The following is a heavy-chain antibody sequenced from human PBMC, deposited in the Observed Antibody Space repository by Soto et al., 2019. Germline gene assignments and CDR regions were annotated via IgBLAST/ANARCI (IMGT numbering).Heavy chain of an antibody. V-gene: IGHV3-15*01. J-gene: IGHJ5*02. Sequence: GGSLRLSCAASGFTFSNAWMSWVRQAPGKGLEWVGRIKSKTDGGTTDYAAPVKGRFTISRDDSKNTLYLQMNSLKTEDTAVYYCTTRLLGYYGSGSYYNNWFDPWGQGTLVTVSS. CDR3: TTRLLGYYGSGSYYNNWFDP. CDR1: GFTFSNAW. D-gene: IGHD3-10*01. CDR2: IKSKTDGGTT.